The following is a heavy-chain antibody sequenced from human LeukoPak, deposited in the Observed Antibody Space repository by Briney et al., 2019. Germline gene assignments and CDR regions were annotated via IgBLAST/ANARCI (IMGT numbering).Heavy chain of an antibody. CDR1: GFTFSSYG. Sequence: PVRSLRLSCAASGFTFSSYGMHWVRQAPGKGLEWVTFIRYDGSNKYYADSVKGRFTISRDNSKNTLYLQMNSLRAEDTAVYYCAKERDTAMVTIDYWGQGTLVTVSS. J-gene: IGHJ4*02. CDR3: AKERDTAMVTIDY. D-gene: IGHD5-18*01. V-gene: IGHV3-30*02. CDR2: IRYDGSNK.